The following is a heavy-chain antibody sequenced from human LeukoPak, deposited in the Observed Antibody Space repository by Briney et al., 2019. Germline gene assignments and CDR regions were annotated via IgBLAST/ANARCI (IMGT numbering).Heavy chain of an antibody. V-gene: IGHV4-34*01. CDR2: INHSGST. J-gene: IGHJ4*02. Sequence: SETLSLTCAVYGGSFSGYYWSWIRQPPGKGLEWIGEINHSGSTNYNPPLKSRVTISVDTSKNQFSLKLSSVTAADTAVYYCARGGSMVFFNYFDYWGQGTLVTVSS. CDR1: GGSFSGYY. CDR3: ARGGSMVFFNYFDY. D-gene: IGHD3-10*01.